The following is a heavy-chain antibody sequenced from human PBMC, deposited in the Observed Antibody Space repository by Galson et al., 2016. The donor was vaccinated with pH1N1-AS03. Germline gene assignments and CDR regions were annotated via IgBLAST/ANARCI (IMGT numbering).Heavy chain of an antibody. CDR1: GDSISSNNYF. V-gene: IGHV4-61*02. J-gene: IGHJ4*02. CDR2: LSSLGTA. Sequence: TLSLTCSVSGDSISSNNYFWSWIRQPAGKGLAWIGRLSSLGTANYNPSLESRVSISVDASKNQFSLKLNSMTAADTAVYYCARDELWGRHDYLFHYWGQGALVTVSS. D-gene: IGHD3-16*01. CDR3: ARDELWGRHDYLFHY.